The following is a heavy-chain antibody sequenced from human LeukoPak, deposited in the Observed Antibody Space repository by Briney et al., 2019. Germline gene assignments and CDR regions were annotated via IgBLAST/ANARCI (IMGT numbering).Heavy chain of an antibody. V-gene: IGHV1-18*01. Sequence: ASVKVSCKASGYTFTSYGISWVRQAPGRGLEWMGWISAYNGNTNYAQKLQGRVTMTTDTSTSTAYMELRSLRSDDTAVYYCARDWGKSVVVVVAPTLGYWGQGTLVTVSS. CDR2: ISAYNGNT. D-gene: IGHD2-15*01. CDR3: ARDWGKSVVVVVAPTLGY. J-gene: IGHJ4*02. CDR1: GYTFTSYG.